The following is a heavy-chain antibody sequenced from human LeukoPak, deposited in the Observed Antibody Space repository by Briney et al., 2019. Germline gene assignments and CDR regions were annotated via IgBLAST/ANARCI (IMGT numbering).Heavy chain of an antibody. D-gene: IGHD3-10*01. V-gene: IGHV3-33*08. Sequence: PGGSLRLSCAAYGFSFSTYGMHWVRQAPGKGLESVAVIWYDGSHQYYADSVKGRFTISRDMSNNTLYLQMNNLRVDDTALYYCARDLGLRYGSETYRFDPWGQGTQVIVSS. J-gene: IGHJ5*02. CDR2: IWYDGSHQ. CDR1: GFSFSTYG. CDR3: ARDLGLRYGSETYRFDP.